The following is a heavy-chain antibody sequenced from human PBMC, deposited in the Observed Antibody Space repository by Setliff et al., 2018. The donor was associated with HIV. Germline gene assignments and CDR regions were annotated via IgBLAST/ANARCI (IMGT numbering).Heavy chain of an antibody. CDR2: MSSSGST. D-gene: IGHD6-19*01. Sequence: PSETLSLTCIVSGGSIRRGNYYWSWIRQPAGEGLEWIGHMSSSGSTNYNPSLKNRVTLSLDTSKNQFSLNLRSVFAGDTAVYYCVRDPGYNSGWSGTTFDYWGQGTLVTVSS. V-gene: IGHV4-61*09. CDR3: VRDPGYNSGWSGTTFDY. J-gene: IGHJ4*02. CDR1: GGSIRRGNYY.